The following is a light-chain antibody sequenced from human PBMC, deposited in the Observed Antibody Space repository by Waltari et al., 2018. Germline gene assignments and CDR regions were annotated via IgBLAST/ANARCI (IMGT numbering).Light chain of an antibody. J-gene: IGKJ1*01. CDR2: GAS. CDR3: QQSYRTPRT. Sequence: DIQMTQSPSSLSASVGDRVTITCRASQSISSYLDWYQQKPGKAPKLLIYGASSLQGGVPSRFSVSGSGTDFTLTISSLQPEDFATYYCQQSYRTPRTFGQGTKVEIE. V-gene: IGKV1-39*01. CDR1: QSISSY.